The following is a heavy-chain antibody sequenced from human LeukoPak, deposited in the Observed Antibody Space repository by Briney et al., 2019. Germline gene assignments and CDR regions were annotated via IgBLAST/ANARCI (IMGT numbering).Heavy chain of an antibody. V-gene: IGHV3-30*02. Sequence: PGGSLRLSCAASGFTFSSYGVHWVRQAPGKGLEWVAFIRYDGSNKYYADSVKSRFTISRDNSKNTLYLQMHSLRAEDTALYYCAKVGVPAAMELGTRGVATTIALDYWGQGTLVTVSS. CDR1: GFTFSSYG. CDR3: AKVGVPAAMELGTRGVATTIALDY. CDR2: IRYDGSNK. J-gene: IGHJ4*02. D-gene: IGHD2-2*01.